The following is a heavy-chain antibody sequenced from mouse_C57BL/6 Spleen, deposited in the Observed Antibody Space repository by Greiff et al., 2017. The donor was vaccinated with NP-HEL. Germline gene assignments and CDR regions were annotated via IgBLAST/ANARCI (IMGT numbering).Heavy chain of an antibody. Sequence: VQLQQSGAELARPGASVKLSCKASGYTFTSYGISWVKQRTGQGLEWIGEIYPRSGNTYYNEKFKGKATLTADKSSSTAYMELRSLTSEDSAVYFCARTIYYGSSGEAMDYWGQGTSVTVSS. D-gene: IGHD1-1*01. CDR1: GYTFTSYG. V-gene: IGHV1-81*01. CDR2: IYPRSGNT. CDR3: ARTIYYGSSGEAMDY. J-gene: IGHJ4*01.